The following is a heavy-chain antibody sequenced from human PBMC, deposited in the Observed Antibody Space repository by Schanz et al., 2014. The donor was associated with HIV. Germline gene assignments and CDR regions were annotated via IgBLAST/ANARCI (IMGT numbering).Heavy chain of an antibody. CDR3: AGGRRDYYYAMEV. CDR1: GVTLSDYT. Sequence: EVQLVESGGGLVKPGGSLRLSCEASGVTLSDYTMNLVRQAPGKGLEWVSSITGGSTYLHYPDSIKGRFTISRDNAKNSLFLQMSGLLAEDTAVYFCAGGRRDYYYAMEVWGQGTTVTVSS. CDR2: ITGGSTYL. D-gene: IGHD3-16*01. J-gene: IGHJ6*02. V-gene: IGHV3-21*01.